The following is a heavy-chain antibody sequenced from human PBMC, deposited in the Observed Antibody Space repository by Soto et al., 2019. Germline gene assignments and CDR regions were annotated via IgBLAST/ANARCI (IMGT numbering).Heavy chain of an antibody. CDR3: EAEMTFGKLSVV. D-gene: IGHD3-16*02. CDR1: GDTDTNYV. CDR2: IFPKFGTT. J-gene: IGHJ6*02. V-gene: IGHV1-69*13. Sequence: SVKVSCKASGDTDTNYVISWVRQAPGQGLEWMGGIFPKFGTTYSSQKLQDRLTITADESTSTVYMQLSRLRLDDTAVYYCEAEMTFGKLSVVWGQGTTVTVSS.